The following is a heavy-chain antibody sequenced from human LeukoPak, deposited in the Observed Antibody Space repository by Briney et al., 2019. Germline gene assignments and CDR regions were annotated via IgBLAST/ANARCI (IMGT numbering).Heavy chain of an antibody. CDR1: GFTFSSYW. CDR3: AKEGGHYYYYYMDV. V-gene: IGHV3-23*01. CDR2: ISGSGGST. Sequence: GSLRLSCAASGFTFSSYWMNWVRQAPGKGLEWVSAISGSGGSTYYADSVKGRFTISRDNSKNTLYLQMNSLRAEDTAVYYCAKEGGHYYYYYMDVWGKGTTVTVSS. J-gene: IGHJ6*03.